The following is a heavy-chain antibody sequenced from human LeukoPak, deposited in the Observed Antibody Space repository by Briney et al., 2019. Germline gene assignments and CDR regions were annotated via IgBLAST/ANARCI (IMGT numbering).Heavy chain of an antibody. CDR3: ASKPRLRYFDWSHY. CDR1: GFTFTDSY. J-gene: IGHJ4*02. Sequence: GGSLRLSCAASGFTFTDSYMTWVRQAPGKGLEWISYISGTGSAISYADSVKGRFTISRDNAKNSLYLQMNSLRAKDTAVYYCASKPRLRYFDWSHYWGQGTLVTVSS. D-gene: IGHD3-9*01. CDR2: ISGTGSAI. V-gene: IGHV3-11*04.